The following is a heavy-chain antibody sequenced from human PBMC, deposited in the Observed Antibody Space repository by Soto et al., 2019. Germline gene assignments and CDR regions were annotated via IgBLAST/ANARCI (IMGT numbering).Heavy chain of an antibody. J-gene: IGHJ4*02. V-gene: IGHV4-34*01. CDR2: INHSGST. CDR3: ARAGGGSPPLYT. D-gene: IGHD6-25*01. CDR1: GGSFSGYY. Sequence: QVQLQQWGAGLLKPSETLSLTCAVYGGSFSGYYWSWIRQPPGKGLEWIGEINHSGSTNYNPSLKSRVTISVDPAKTLFPLRRSSVPPADPVVYYCARAGGGSPPLYTGGQGPLVTVSS.